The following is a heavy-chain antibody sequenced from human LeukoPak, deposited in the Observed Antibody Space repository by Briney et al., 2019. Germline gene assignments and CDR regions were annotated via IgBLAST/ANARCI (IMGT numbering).Heavy chain of an antibody. D-gene: IGHD3-9*01. V-gene: IGHV5-51*01. J-gene: IGHJ4*02. Sequence: GESLKISFKGSGYSFTSYWIGWVRQMPGKGLEWMGIIYPGDSYTNYSPSFQGHVTISADKSISTAYLQWSSLKASDTAMYYCARLVDTTFSDYWGQGTLVTVSS. CDR3: ARLVDTTFSDY. CDR1: GYSFTSYW. CDR2: IYPGDSYT.